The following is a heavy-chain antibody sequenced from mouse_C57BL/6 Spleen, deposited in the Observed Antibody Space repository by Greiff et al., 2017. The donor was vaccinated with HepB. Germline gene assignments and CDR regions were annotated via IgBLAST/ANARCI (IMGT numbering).Heavy chain of an antibody. Sequence: VQLQQSGAELARPGASVKLSCKASGYTFTSYGISWVKQRTGQGLEWIGEIYPRSGNTYYNEKFKGKATLTADKSSRTAYMELRSLTSEDSAVYFCAHYYGSSFDVWGTGTTVTVSS. J-gene: IGHJ1*03. CDR3: AHYYGSSFDV. CDR1: GYTFTSYG. V-gene: IGHV1-81*01. D-gene: IGHD1-1*01. CDR2: IYPRSGNT.